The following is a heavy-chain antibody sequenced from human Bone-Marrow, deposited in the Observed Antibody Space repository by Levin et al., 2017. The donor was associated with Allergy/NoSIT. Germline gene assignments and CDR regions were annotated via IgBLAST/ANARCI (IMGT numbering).Heavy chain of an antibody. D-gene: IGHD3-22*01. V-gene: IGHV3-15*01. CDR1: GFTFSNAW. Sequence: GESLKISCAASGFTFSNAWMNWVRQAPGKGLEGVGRIKSKSAGGTTDYSAPVKGRFTISRDDSKNTLFLQMNSLKIEDTALYYCEATYYYDTNAPPSDYWGQGALVTVSS. J-gene: IGHJ4*02. CDR2: IKSKSAGGTT. CDR3: EATYYYDTNAPPSDY.